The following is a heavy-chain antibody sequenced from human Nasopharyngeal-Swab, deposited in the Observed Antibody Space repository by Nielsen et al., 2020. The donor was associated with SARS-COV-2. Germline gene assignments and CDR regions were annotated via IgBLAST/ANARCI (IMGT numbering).Heavy chain of an antibody. CDR3: ARVESGGYYYYGMDV. CDR2: IYSGGST. D-gene: IGHD2-15*01. J-gene: IGHJ6*02. Sequence: GGSLRLSCAASGFTVSSNYMSWVRQAPGKGLEWVSVIYSGGSTYYADSVKGRFTISRHNSKNTLYLQMNSLRAEDTAVYYCARVESGGYYYYGMDVWGQGTTVTVSS. V-gene: IGHV3-53*04. CDR1: GFTVSSNY.